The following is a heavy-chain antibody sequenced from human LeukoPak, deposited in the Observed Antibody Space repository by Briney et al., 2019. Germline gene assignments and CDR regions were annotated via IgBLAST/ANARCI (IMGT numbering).Heavy chain of an antibody. CDR2: INHSGST. V-gene: IGHV4-34*01. J-gene: IGHJ4*01. CDR3: ARFRYGIVV. Sequence: SETLSLTCAAYGGSFSGYYWSWIRQPPGKGLEWIGEINHSGSTNYNPSLKNRVTISVDTSKNQFSLKLSSVTAAATAVYYCARFRYGIVVWGQGTLVSVSS. D-gene: IGHD3-22*01. CDR1: GGSFSGYY.